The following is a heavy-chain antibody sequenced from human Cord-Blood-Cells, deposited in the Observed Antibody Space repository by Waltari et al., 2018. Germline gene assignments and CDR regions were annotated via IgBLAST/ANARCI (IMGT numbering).Heavy chain of an antibody. J-gene: IGHJ5*02. D-gene: IGHD5-12*01. CDR1: GYSISSGYY. Sequence: QVQLQESGPGLVKPSETLSLTCAVSGYSISSGYYWGWMRPPPGKGLEWIGSIYHSGSTYYNPSLKSRVTISVDTSKNQFSLKLGSVTAADTAVYYCARDVGDGYNSVWGKGDWFDPWGQGTLVTVSS. CDR3: ARDVGDGYNSVWGKGDWFDP. V-gene: IGHV4-38-2*02. CDR2: IYHSGST.